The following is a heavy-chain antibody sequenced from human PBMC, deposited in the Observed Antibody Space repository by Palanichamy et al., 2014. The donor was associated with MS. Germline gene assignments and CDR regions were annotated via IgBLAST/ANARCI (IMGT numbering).Heavy chain of an antibody. Sequence: TNYNPSLKSRVTMSIDTSKNQFSLKLDSVTAADAAVFYCARDDTTSLDYWGQGTLVTVSS. V-gene: IGHV4-4*07. J-gene: IGHJ4*02. CDR2: T. CDR3: ARDDTTSLDY. D-gene: IGHD4-17*01.